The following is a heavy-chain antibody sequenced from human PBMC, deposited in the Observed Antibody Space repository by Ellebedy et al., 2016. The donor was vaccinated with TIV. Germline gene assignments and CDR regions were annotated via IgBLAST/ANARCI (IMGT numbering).Heavy chain of an antibody. J-gene: IGHJ6*03. CDR3: AMVEPSAHYYNKDV. Sequence: SETLSLTXALYGGSFSAYYWACIRQSPGKGLEWVGEVNHSGYTMYNPSLKSRLTISVDMSNRQFSLKLTSVTAADTAVYYCAMVEPSAHYYNKDVWGKGSMVVVSS. V-gene: IGHV4-34*01. CDR1: GGSFSAYY. CDR2: VNHSGYT. D-gene: IGHD2-8*01.